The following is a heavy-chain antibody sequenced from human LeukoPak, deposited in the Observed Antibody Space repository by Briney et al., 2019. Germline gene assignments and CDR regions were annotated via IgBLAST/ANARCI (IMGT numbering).Heavy chain of an antibody. J-gene: IGHJ5*02. Sequence: PSETLSLTCTVSGGSISSGDYYWNRIRQHPGKGLEWIGYISYSGSTYYNPSLKSRVTISVDTSKNQFSLKLSSVTAADMAVYYCARDSYYYGSGSRINWFDPWGQGTLVTVSS. V-gene: IGHV4-31*03. D-gene: IGHD3-10*01. CDR1: GGSISSGDYY. CDR2: ISYSGST. CDR3: ARDSYYYGSGSRINWFDP.